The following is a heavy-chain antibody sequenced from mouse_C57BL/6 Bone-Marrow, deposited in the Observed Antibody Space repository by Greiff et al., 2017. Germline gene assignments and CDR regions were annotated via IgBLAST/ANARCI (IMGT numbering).Heavy chain of an antibody. D-gene: IGHD2-1*01. Sequence: QVQLQQSGAELVKPGASVKISCKASGYAFSSYWMNWVKQRPGKGLEWIGQIYPGDGDTNYNGKFKGKATLTADKSSSTAYMQLSSLTSEDSAVYFCAMGAPFYYGNPFAYWGQGTLVTVSA. CDR3: AMGAPFYYGNPFAY. CDR2: IYPGDGDT. J-gene: IGHJ3*01. CDR1: GYAFSSYW. V-gene: IGHV1-80*01.